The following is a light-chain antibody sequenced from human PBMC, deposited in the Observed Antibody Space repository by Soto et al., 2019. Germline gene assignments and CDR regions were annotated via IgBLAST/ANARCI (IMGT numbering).Light chain of an antibody. CDR3: QQSFSSLLS. V-gene: IGKV1-39*01. CDR1: QTISTY. J-gene: IGKJ4*01. CDR2: DAS. Sequence: DIQMTQSPSSLSASLGDRVTITCRASQTISTYVTWYQQKPGKAPKALISDASTLQSGVQSRFSGSGSGTDFTLIISSLQPEDVATYYCQQSFSSLLSFGGGTQVEIK.